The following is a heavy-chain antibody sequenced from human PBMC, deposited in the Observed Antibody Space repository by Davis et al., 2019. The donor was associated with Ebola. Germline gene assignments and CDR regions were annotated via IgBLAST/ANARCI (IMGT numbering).Heavy chain of an antibody. CDR1: GGSISSYY. Sequence: PSEPLSLTCTVPGGSISSYYWSWIRQPPGKGLEWIGSMHHSGTTFYNPSLKSRVTISVDTSKNQFSLKLSSVTAADTAVYYCARGDGIAAAGYYFDYWGQGTLVTVSS. V-gene: IGHV4-38-2*02. J-gene: IGHJ4*02. CDR3: ARGDGIAAAGYYFDY. D-gene: IGHD6-13*01. CDR2: MHHSGTT.